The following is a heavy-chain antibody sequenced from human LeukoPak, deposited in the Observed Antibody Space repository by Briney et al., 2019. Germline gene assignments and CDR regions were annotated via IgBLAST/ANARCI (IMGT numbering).Heavy chain of an antibody. J-gene: IGHJ4*02. CDR1: RYSFTSYW. D-gene: IGHD1-26*01. CDR2: IYPGYAES. V-gene: IGHV5-51*01. Sequence: GASLKNSCKGSRYSFTSYWIAWVRQMPGKGLEWMGIIYPGYAESRYSPSFQGQVTISADKSISTAYLQWSSLKASDTAMYYCARLAQSGSYFDYWGQGTLVTASS. CDR3: ARLAQSGSYFDY.